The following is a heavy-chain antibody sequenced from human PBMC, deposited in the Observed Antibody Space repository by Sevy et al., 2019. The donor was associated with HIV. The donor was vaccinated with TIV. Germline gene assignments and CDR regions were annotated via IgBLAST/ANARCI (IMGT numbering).Heavy chain of an antibody. CDR3: ARGTITMVHFDY. Sequence: GGSLRLSCAASGFTVSSNYMSWVRQAPGKGLEWVSVIYSGGSTYYADSVKGRFTISRDNSKNTLYLQMNSLRAEDTAVDYCARGTITMVHFDYWGQGTLVTVSS. CDR1: GFTVSSNY. CDR2: IYSGGST. D-gene: IGHD3-10*01. J-gene: IGHJ4*02. V-gene: IGHV3-53*01.